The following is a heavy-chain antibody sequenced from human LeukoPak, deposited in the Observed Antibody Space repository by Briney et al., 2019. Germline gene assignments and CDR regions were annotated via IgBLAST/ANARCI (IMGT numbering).Heavy chain of an antibody. CDR2: ISGSGSGT. J-gene: IGHJ4*02. CDR1: GFTFSSYA. CDR3: AREDVIGIY. D-gene: IGHD2/OR15-2a*01. Sequence: QPGGSLRLSCAASGFTFSSYAMSWVRQAPGKGLEWVSTISGSGSGTYFADSVKGRFTISRDNSKNTLCLQMNSLRAEDTAVYYCAREDVIGIYWGQGTLVTVSS. V-gene: IGHV3-23*01.